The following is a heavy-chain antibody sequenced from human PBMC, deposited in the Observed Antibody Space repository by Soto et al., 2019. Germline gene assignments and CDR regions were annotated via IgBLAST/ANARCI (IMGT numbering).Heavy chain of an antibody. D-gene: IGHD4-4*01. Sequence: ASVKVSCKTSGYTFTKFHIHWVRQAPGQGLEWMGMIDPSGGVTRDAQRFQGRITMTSDTSTSSVYMELRGLTSEDTAVYYCARSLVSVTTSGKRYNWFDPWGQGTLVTVSS. CDR2: IDPSGGVT. J-gene: IGHJ5*02. V-gene: IGHV1-46*01. CDR3: ARSLVSVTTSGKRYNWFDP. CDR1: GYTFTKFH.